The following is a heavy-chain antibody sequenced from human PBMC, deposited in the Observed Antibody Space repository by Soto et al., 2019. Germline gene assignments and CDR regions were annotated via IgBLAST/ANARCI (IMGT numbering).Heavy chain of an antibody. V-gene: IGHV4-59*01. CDR3: ARAAADTAIVDS. J-gene: IGHJ4*02. CDR1: GGSIRSYY. CDR2: IFYSGST. Sequence: SETLSLTCTVSGGSIRSYYWTWIRQPPGKGLEWLGYIFYSGSTFYNPSRKSRVTISIHTSKSQFSLQLTSVTAADTAVYYCARAAADTAIVDSWGQGTLVTVSS. D-gene: IGHD5-18*01.